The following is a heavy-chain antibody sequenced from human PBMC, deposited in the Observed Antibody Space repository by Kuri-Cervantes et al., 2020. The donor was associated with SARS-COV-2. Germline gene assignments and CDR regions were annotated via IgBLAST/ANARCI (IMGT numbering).Heavy chain of an antibody. CDR1: GYTFTGYY. V-gene: IGHV1-2*06. CDR2: INPNSGGT. J-gene: IGHJ4*02. Sequence: ASVKVSCKASGYTFTGYYMHWVRQAPGRGLEWMGRINPNSGGTNYAQKFQGRVTMTRDTSISTAYMGLSRLRSDDTAVCYCARAGGISSGYYYRLDYWGQGTLVTVSS. D-gene: IGHD3-22*01. CDR3: ARAGGISSGYYYRLDY.